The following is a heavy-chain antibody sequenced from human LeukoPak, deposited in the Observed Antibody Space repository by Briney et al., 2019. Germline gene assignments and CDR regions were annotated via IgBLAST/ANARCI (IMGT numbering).Heavy chain of an antibody. CDR3: ARAASTVVTKGDAFDI. J-gene: IGHJ3*02. CDR2: IYPGDSDT. V-gene: IGHV5-51*01. D-gene: IGHD4-23*01. Sequence: GESLKISCKGSGYSFTNYWIGWVRQMPGKGLEWMGIIYPGDSDTRYSPSFQDQVTISADKSISTAYLQWSSLKASDTAMYYCARAASTVVTKGDAFDIWGQGTMVTVSS. CDR1: GYSFTNYW.